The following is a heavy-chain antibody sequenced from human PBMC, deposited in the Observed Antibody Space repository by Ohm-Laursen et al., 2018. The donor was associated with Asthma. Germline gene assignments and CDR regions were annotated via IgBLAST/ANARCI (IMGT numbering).Heavy chain of an antibody. CDR1: GFTFSDYF. CDR3: ARGSLEGLQ. CDR2: IFPHGRHK. V-gene: IGHV3-74*01. D-gene: IGHD5-24*01. J-gene: IGHJ4*02. Sequence: GSLRLSCTASGFTFSDYFMHWVRHGPGEGLVWISHIFPHGRHKNYADSVKGRFTISRDDAQITLYQQMNSLRADDTAVYYCARGSLEGLQWGQGTLVTVSS.